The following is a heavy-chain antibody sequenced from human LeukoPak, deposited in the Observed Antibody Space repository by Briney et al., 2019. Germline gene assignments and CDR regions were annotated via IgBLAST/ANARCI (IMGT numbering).Heavy chain of an antibody. Sequence: GGSLRLSCAASGFTFSSYAMSWVRQAPGKGLEWVSAISASGGSTYYADSVKGRFTISRDNSENTMYLQISSLRAEDTAVYYCAKDGPWIQLCFDSWGQGPRVTVSS. CDR3: AKDGPWIQLCFDS. D-gene: IGHD5-18*01. CDR1: GFTFSSYA. J-gene: IGHJ5*01. CDR2: ISASGGST. V-gene: IGHV3-23*01.